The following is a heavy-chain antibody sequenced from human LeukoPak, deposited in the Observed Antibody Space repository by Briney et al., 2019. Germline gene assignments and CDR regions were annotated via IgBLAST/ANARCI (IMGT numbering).Heavy chain of an antibody. Sequence: SETLSLTCTVSGGSVSSYYWSWIRQPPGKGLEWIGYIYYSGSTNYNPSLKSRVTISVDTSKNQFSLKLSSVTAADTAVYYCARVRYSSGFDYWGQGTLVTVSS. CDR1: GGSVSSYY. CDR3: ARVRYSSGFDY. J-gene: IGHJ4*02. V-gene: IGHV4-59*02. D-gene: IGHD6-19*01. CDR2: IYYSGST.